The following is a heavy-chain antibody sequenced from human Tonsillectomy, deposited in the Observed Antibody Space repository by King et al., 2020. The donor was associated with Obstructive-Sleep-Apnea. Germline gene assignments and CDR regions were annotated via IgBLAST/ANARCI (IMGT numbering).Heavy chain of an antibody. J-gene: IGHJ4*02. CDR1: GSSISSGYY. CDR3: ARVGSSGYYFDY. D-gene: IGHD3-22*01. CDR2: IYHSGST. V-gene: IGHV4-38-2*02. Sequence: VQLQESGPGLVKPSETLSLTCTVSGSSISSGYYWGWIRQPPGKGLEWIGSIYHSGSTYYNPSLKSRVTISVDTSKNQFSLKLSSVTAADTAVYYCARVGSSGYYFDYWGQGTLVTVSS.